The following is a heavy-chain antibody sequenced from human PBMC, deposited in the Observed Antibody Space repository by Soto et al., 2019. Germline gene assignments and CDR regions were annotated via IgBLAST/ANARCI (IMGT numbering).Heavy chain of an antibody. J-gene: IGHJ4*02. D-gene: IGHD6-6*01. Sequence: QVQLVQSGDEVKKPGASVKASCKASGYTFTSYAMHWLRQAPGQQFEWMGWINAGNGNTKYSQKFQGRVTITRDTSASTAYMELSSLRSEDTAVYYCARGPGRPDGPGDYWGQGTLVTVSS. V-gene: IGHV1-3*01. CDR1: GYTFTSYA. CDR3: ARGPGRPDGPGDY. CDR2: INAGNGNT.